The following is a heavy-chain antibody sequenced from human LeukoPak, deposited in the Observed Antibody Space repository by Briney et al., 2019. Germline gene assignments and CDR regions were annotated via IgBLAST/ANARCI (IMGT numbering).Heavy chain of an antibody. CDR2: IKQDGSQR. V-gene: IGHV3-7*01. CDR1: GFTFSDYW. CDR3: ARRGGSSSRRSPIDY. D-gene: IGHD6-6*01. J-gene: IGHJ4*02. Sequence: GGSLRLSCTAAGFTFSDYWMAWVRQAPGKGPEWVANIKQDGSQRYYVDSVRGRFTISRDNAKNSLFLQMNGLRAEDTAVYYCARRGGSSSRRSPIDYWGQGTLVTVSS.